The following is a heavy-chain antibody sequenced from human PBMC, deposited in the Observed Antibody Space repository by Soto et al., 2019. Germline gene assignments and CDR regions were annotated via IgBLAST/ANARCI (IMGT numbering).Heavy chain of an antibody. CDR3: ATVRGYSYGYYYYGMDV. J-gene: IGHJ6*02. CDR2: ISYDGSNK. CDR1: GFTFSSYA. D-gene: IGHD5-18*01. Sequence: QVQLVESGGGVVQPGRSLRLSCAASGFTFSSYAMHWVRQAPGKGLEWVAVISYDGSNKYYADSVKGRFTISRDNSKNTLYLQMNSLRAEDTAVYYCATVRGYSYGYYYYGMDVWGQGTTVTVSS. V-gene: IGHV3-30-3*01.